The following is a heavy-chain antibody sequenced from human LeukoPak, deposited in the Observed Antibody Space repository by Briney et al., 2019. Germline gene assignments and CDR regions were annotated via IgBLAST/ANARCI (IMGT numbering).Heavy chain of an antibody. J-gene: IGHJ4*02. CDR2: IYHSGST. D-gene: IGHD6-13*01. V-gene: IGHV4-38-2*02. CDR3: ARDAGIAAAGIIDY. Sequence: SETLSLTCTVSGYSISSGYYWGWIRQPPGKGLEWIGSIYHSGSTYYNPSFKSRVTISVDTSKNQFSLKLSSVTAADTAVYYCARDAGIAAAGIIDYWGQGTLVTVSS. CDR1: GYSISSGYY.